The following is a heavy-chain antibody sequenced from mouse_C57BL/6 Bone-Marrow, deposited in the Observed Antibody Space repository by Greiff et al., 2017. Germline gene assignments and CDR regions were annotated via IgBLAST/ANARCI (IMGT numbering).Heavy chain of an antibody. V-gene: IGHV1-66*01. J-gene: IGHJ2*01. CDR3: ARAYYGSYFDY. D-gene: IGHD1-1*01. CDR2: IYPGSGNT. Sequence: VQLQQSGPELVKPGASVKISCKASGYRFTSYYIHWVKQRPGQGLEWIGWIYPGSGNTKYNEKFKGKATLTADTSSSTAYMQLSSLKSEDSAVYYCARAYYGSYFDYWGQGTTLTVSS. CDR1: GYRFTSYY.